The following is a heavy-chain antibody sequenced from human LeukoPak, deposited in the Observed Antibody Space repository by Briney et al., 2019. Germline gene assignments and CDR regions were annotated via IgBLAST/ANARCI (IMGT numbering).Heavy chain of an antibody. Sequence: ASVKVSCKVSGYTFTDYYMHWVQQAPGKGLEWMGLVDPEDGETIYAEKFQGRVTITADTSTDTPKMERSSLRSEDTAVYYCATQKRDYYDSSGVDWGQGALVTVSS. D-gene: IGHD3-22*01. J-gene: IGHJ4*02. CDR2: VDPEDGET. V-gene: IGHV1-69-2*01. CDR1: GYTFTDYY. CDR3: ATQKRDYYDSSGVD.